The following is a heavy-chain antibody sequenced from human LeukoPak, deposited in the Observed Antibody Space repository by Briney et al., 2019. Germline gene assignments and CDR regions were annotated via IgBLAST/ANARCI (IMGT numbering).Heavy chain of an antibody. Sequence: SETLSHTCAVYGDSFSGYHWSWLRQPPGKGLEWLGEINHSGSTNYNPSLKSRVTISVDTSKNQFSLKLSSVPAADTAEYYCARGRWAARYWGQGTLVTVSS. J-gene: IGHJ4*02. CDR1: GDSFSGYH. CDR3: ARGRWAARY. CDR2: INHSGST. D-gene: IGHD5-24*01. V-gene: IGHV4-34*01.